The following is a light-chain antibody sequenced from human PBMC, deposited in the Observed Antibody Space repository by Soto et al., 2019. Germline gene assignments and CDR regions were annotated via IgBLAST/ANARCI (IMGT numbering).Light chain of an antibody. Sequence: QSVLTQPPSVSGAPGQRVTISCTGSSSNIGAGYDVHWYQQLPGTAPKLLIYGNSNRPSGVPDRFSGFKSGTSASLAITGLQAEDEADYYCQSYDSSLSVYVVFGGGTQLTVL. CDR1: SSNIGAGYD. CDR3: QSYDSSLSVYVV. CDR2: GNS. V-gene: IGLV1-40*01. J-gene: IGLJ2*01.